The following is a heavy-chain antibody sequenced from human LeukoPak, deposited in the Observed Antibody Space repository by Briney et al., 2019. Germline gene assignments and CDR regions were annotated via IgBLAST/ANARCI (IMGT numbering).Heavy chain of an antibody. D-gene: IGHD4-23*01. Sequence: PGGSLRLSCAPSGFTFSSYWMSWVRQAPGKGLEWVANIKQDGSEKYYVDSVKGRFTISRDNAKNALYLQMNSLRAEDTAVYYCAATTTVVTGGVYYGMDVWGQGTTVTVSS. J-gene: IGHJ6*02. V-gene: IGHV3-7*01. CDR3: AATTTVVTGGVYYGMDV. CDR1: GFTFSSYW. CDR2: IKQDGSEK.